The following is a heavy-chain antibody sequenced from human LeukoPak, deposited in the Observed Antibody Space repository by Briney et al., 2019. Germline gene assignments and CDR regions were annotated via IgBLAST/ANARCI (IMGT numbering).Heavy chain of an antibody. CDR2: VSGSAGTT. J-gene: IGHJ4*02. V-gene: IGHV3-23*01. Sequence: PGGSLRLSCAASGFTFSSYAMSWVRQARGKGLEWVSAVSGSAGTTYYADSVKGRFTISRDNSKNTLYLQMNSLRAEDTALYYCARTPLVRYFDSWGQGPLVTVSS. CDR3: ARTPLVRYFDS. CDR1: GFTFSSYA. D-gene: IGHD2-2*01.